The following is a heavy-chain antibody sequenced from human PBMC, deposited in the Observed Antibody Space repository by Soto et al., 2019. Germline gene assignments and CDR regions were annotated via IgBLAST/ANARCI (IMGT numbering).Heavy chain of an antibody. CDR1: GFTFSSYG. CDR3: ATYYDYVWGSPWDAFDI. Sequence: GGSLRLSCAASGFTFSSYGMHWVRQAPGKGLEWVAVISYDGSNKYYADSVKGRFTISRDNSKNTLYLQMNSLRAEDTAVYYCATYYDYVWGSPWDAFDIWGQGTMVTVSS. V-gene: IGHV3-30*03. J-gene: IGHJ3*02. D-gene: IGHD3-16*01. CDR2: ISYDGSNK.